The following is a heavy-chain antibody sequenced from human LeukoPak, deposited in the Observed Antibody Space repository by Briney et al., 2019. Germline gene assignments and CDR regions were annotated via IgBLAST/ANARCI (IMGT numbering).Heavy chain of an antibody. Sequence: PGRSLRLSCAASGFNFSSYAMHWVRQAPGKGLDWVSVISDGGDDKFYTDSVKGRFSISRDNSKNTLYLQMNSLRAEDTAAYHCASDPDYGDIDDSFDVWGQGTMVTVSS. J-gene: IGHJ3*01. CDR1: GFNFSSYA. V-gene: IGHV3-30*10. CDR3: ASDPDYGDIDDSFDV. CDR2: ISDGGDDK. D-gene: IGHD4-17*01.